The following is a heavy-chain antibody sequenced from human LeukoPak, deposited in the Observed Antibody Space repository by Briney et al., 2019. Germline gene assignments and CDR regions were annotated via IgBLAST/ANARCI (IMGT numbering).Heavy chain of an antibody. Sequence: GGSLRLSCAASGFTFSGFSLHWVRQASGKGLEWVGRIRNKANNYATTYAASVRVRFTISRDDSKNTAYLQMNSLKTEDTALYYCATSSNAYNDHWGQGTLVTVSS. CDR2: IRNKANNYAT. CDR3: ATSSNAYNDH. V-gene: IGHV3-73*01. CDR1: GFTFSGFS. J-gene: IGHJ4*02. D-gene: IGHD5-24*01.